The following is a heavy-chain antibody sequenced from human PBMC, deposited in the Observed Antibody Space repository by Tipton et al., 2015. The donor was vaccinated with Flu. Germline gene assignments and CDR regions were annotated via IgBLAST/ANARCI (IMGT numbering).Heavy chain of an antibody. J-gene: IGHJ6*02. CDR1: GFPFTYA. V-gene: IGHV3-30-3*01. Sequence: RSLRLSCAASGFPFTYAMHWVRQAPGKGLEWVAVISYEGNSKYYADSVRGRFTISRDNSKNTLYLQMNSLRAEDTAVYYCARSGIPGPYYYGMDVWGQGTTVTVSS. D-gene: IGHD3-10*01. CDR3: ARSGIPGPYYYGMDV. CDR2: ISYEGNSK.